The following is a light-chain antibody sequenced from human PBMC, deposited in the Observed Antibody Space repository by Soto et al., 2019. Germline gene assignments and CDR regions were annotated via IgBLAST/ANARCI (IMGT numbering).Light chain of an antibody. Sequence: EIVLTQSPATLSLSPGERATLSCRASQSVRSYLAWYQQKPGQAPRLLIYDASNRATGIPARFSGSGSRTDFTLTISSLETEDFAVYYCQQRSNWPLTFGGGTKVEIK. CDR1: QSVRSY. CDR3: QQRSNWPLT. V-gene: IGKV3-11*01. CDR2: DAS. J-gene: IGKJ4*01.